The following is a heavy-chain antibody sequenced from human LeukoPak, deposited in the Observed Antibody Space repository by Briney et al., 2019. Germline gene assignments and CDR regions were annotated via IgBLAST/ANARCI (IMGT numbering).Heavy chain of an antibody. CDR1: GFTFSSYS. J-gene: IGHJ4*02. V-gene: IGHV3-23*01. D-gene: IGHD6-13*01. CDR2: ISGSGSKT. CDR3: AKCPTGYTKTFDS. Sequence: GGSLRLSCAASGFTFSSYSMNWVRQAPGKGLEWVSAISGSGSKTYCADSVKGRFTISRDNSKNTLYLQMNSLRAEDTAVYYCAKCPTGYTKTFDSWGQGTLVTVSS.